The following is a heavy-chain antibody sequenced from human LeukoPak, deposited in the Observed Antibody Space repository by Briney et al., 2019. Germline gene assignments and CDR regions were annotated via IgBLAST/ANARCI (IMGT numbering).Heavy chain of an antibody. D-gene: IGHD3-10*01. J-gene: IGHJ4*02. CDR2: LNLNSGDT. V-gene: IGHV1-2*02. Sequence: ASVKVSCKASGYSFTDYFVHWVRQAPGQGLEWVGLLNLNSGDTNYAEKFQGRVTMIRDSSINTAYMELSRLRSDDTAVYYCARMYYYGSGTYYGDYWGQGSLVTVSS. CDR1: GYSFTDYF. CDR3: ARMYYYGSGTYYGDY.